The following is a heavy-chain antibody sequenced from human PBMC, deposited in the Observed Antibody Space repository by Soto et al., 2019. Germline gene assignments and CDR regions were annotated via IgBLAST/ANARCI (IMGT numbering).Heavy chain of an antibody. CDR3: TRDGDKGGGITIFGVVIQDHTSEGYYYGMDV. CDR2: IRSKAYGGTT. Sequence: GGSLRLSCTASGFTFGDYAMSWVRQAPGKGLEWVGFIRSKAYGGTTEYAASVKGRFTISRDDSKSIAYLQMNSLKTEDTAVYYCTRDGDKGGGITIFGVVIQDHTSEGYYYGMDVWGQGTTVTVSS. CDR1: GFTFGDYA. J-gene: IGHJ6*02. D-gene: IGHD3-3*01. V-gene: IGHV3-49*04.